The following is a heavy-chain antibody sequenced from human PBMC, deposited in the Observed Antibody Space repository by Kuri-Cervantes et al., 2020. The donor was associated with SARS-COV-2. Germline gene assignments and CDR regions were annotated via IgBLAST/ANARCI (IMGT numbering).Heavy chain of an antibody. Sequence: GGSLRLSCAASGFTFSSYAMSWVRQAPGKGLEWVSAISGSGGSTYYADSVKGRFTISRDNSKNTLYLQMNSLRAEDTAVYYCARDGVSLKGYYYYMDVWGKGTTVTVSS. D-gene: IGHD2-15*01. CDR2: ISGSGGST. J-gene: IGHJ6*03. CDR1: GFTFSSYA. V-gene: IGHV3-23*01. CDR3: ARDGVSLKGYYYYMDV.